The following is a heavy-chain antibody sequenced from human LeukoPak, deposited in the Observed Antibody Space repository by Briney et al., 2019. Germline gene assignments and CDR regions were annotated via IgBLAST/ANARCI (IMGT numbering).Heavy chain of an antibody. J-gene: IGHJ4*02. Sequence: GGSLRLSCAASGSTFSSYGMNWVRQAPGKGLEWVAVISYDGSNKYYADSVKGRFTISRDNSKNTLYLQMNSLRAEDTAVYYCAERMGPSIAATDLDYWGQGTLVTVSS. V-gene: IGHV3-30*18. D-gene: IGHD6-13*01. CDR2: ISYDGSNK. CDR1: GSTFSSYG. CDR3: AERMGPSIAATDLDY.